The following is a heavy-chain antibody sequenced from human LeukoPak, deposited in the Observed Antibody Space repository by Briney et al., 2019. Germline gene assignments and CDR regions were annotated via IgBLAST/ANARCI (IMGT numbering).Heavy chain of an antibody. V-gene: IGHV1-69*13. J-gene: IGHJ4*02. Sequence: SVKVSCKASGYTFTSYAMNWVRQAPGQGLEWMGSIIPIFGTADYAQKFQGRVTITADDSTSTAYMEVTSLRSEDTAMYYCARGLGAAVSGYFESWGQGTLVTVSS. CDR3: ARGLGAAVSGYFES. D-gene: IGHD6-13*01. CDR2: IIPIFGTA. CDR1: GYTFTSYA.